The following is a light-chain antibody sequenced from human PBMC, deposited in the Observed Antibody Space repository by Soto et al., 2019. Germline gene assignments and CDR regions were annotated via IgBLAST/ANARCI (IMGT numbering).Light chain of an antibody. CDR2: GAS. J-gene: IGKJ4*01. CDR1: ESIDFN. V-gene: IGKV3-15*01. CDR3: QQYNNWLT. Sequence: EIVMTQSPATLSVSPGERVTLSCRASESIDFNLAWYQQKPGQAPRLLIYGASNRATGIPARFSGSGSGTEFTLTISSLQSEDFALYYCQQYNNWLTFRGGTKVDIK.